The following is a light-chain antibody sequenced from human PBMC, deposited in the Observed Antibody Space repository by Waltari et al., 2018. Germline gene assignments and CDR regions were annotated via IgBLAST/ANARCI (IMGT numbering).Light chain of an antibody. Sequence: VLTQSPGTLSLSPGERATLSCRASQSVSSYYLAWYQQKPGKAPRLLIYGASSRATGIPDRFSGSGSGTDFTLTINRLEPEDFAVYYCQQYASSPRLTFGGGTKVEIK. CDR3: QQYASSPRLT. V-gene: IGKV3-20*01. CDR1: QSVSSYY. CDR2: GAS. J-gene: IGKJ4*01.